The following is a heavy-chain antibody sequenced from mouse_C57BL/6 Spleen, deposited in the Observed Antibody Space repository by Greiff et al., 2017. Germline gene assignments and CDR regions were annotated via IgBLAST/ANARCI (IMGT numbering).Heavy chain of an antibody. Sequence: EVKLMESGAELVRPGASVKLSCTASGFNIKDYYMHWVKQRPEQGLEWIGRIDPEDGDTEYAPKFQGKATMTADTSSNTAYLQLSSLTSEDTAVYYCTLYDGSYYAMDYWGQGTSVTVSS. J-gene: IGHJ4*01. CDR3: TLYDGSYYAMDY. V-gene: IGHV14-1*01. D-gene: IGHD2-3*01. CDR2: IDPEDGDT. CDR1: GFNIKDYY.